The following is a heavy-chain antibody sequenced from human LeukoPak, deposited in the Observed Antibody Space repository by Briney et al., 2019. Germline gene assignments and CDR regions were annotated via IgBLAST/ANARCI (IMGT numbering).Heavy chain of an antibody. CDR1: GFPFSSYS. CDR3: AREPRQIAAAKINWFDP. V-gene: IGHV3-21*01. CDR2: ISSSSSYI. J-gene: IGHJ5*02. D-gene: IGHD6-13*01. Sequence: GSLRLSCAASGFPFSSYSMNWVRPAPGKGLEWVSSISSSSSYIYYADSVKGRFTISRDNAKNSLYLQMNSLRAEDTAVYYCAREPRQIAAAKINWFDPWGQGTLVTVSS.